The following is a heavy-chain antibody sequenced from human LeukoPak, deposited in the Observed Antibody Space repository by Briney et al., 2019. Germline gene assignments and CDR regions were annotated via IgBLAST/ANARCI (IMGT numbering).Heavy chain of an antibody. V-gene: IGHV4-38-2*02. Sequence: SETLSLTCTVSGYSISSGYYWGWIRQPPGKGLEWIGSIYHSGSTYYNPSLKSRVTISVDTSKNQFSLKLSSVTAADTAVYYCARGRRRGYSYGTDFDYWGQGTLVTVSS. CDR3: ARGRRRGYSYGTDFDY. CDR1: GYSISSGYY. CDR2: IYHSGST. D-gene: IGHD5-18*01. J-gene: IGHJ4*02.